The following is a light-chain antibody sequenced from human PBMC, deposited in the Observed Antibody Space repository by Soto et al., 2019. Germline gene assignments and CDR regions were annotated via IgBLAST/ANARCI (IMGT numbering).Light chain of an antibody. CDR3: QQYGSSLPIT. J-gene: IGKJ5*01. CDR1: QSVSSSS. V-gene: IGKV3-20*01. Sequence: EIVLTQSPGTLSLSPGERATLSCRASQSVSSSSLAWYQQKPGQAPRLLIYGASSRATGIPDRFSGSGSGTDFTLTISRLEPEDFAVFFCQQYGSSLPITFGQGTPLEIK. CDR2: GAS.